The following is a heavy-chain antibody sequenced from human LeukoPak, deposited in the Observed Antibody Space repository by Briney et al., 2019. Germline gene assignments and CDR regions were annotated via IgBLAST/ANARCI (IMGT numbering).Heavy chain of an antibody. V-gene: IGHV3-7*01. Sequence: GGSLRLSCAASGFTFSSHWMSWVRQAPGKGLEWVANIKQDGSEKYYVDSVKGRFTISRDNAKNSLYLQMNSLRAEDTAVYYCARPGYCSGDTCYVAFDIWGQGTMVTVSS. CDR2: IKQDGSEK. J-gene: IGHJ3*02. D-gene: IGHD2-15*01. CDR3: ARPGYCSGDTCYVAFDI. CDR1: GFTFSSHW.